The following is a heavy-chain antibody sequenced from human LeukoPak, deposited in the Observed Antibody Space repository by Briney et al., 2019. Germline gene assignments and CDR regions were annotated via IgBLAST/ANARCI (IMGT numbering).Heavy chain of an antibody. D-gene: IGHD6-19*01. V-gene: IGHV4-34*01. J-gene: IGHJ4*02. Sequence: PSETLSLTCTVSGGSISNYYWSWIRQPPGKGLEWIGEINHSGSTNYNPSLKSRVTISVDTSKNQFSLKLSSVTAADTAVYYCARVPYSSGWYYFDYWGQGTLVTVSS. CDR2: INHSGST. CDR1: GGSISNYY. CDR3: ARVPYSSGWYYFDY.